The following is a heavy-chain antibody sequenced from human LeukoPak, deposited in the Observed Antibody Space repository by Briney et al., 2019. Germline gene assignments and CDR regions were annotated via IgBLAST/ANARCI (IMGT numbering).Heavy chain of an antibody. CDR2: IRYEGSSK. J-gene: IGHJ5*02. CDR1: GFTFSSYG. V-gene: IGHV3-30*02. CDR3: AKDLLRDRWFGES. Sequence: GGSLRLSCAASGFTFSSYGMHWVRQAPDKGLEWVAFIRYEGSSKYYADSVKGRFTISRDNSKNTLCLQMDSLRPEDTAVYYCAKDLLRDRWFGESWGQGTLVTVSS. D-gene: IGHD3-10*01.